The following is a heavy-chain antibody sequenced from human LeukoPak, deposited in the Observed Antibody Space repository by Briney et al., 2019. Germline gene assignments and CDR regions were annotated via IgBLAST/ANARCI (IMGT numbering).Heavy chain of an antibody. V-gene: IGHV1-18*01. D-gene: IGHD4-11*01. CDR3: ARLFGLQYAYGMDV. CDR2: ISAYNGNT. J-gene: IGHJ6*02. Sequence: ASVKVSCTASGYTFTSYGISWVRQAPGQGLEWMGWISAYNGNTNYAQKLQGRVTMTTDTSTSTAYMELRSPRSDDTAVYYCARLFGLQYAYGMDVWGQGTTVTVSS. CDR1: GYTFTSYG.